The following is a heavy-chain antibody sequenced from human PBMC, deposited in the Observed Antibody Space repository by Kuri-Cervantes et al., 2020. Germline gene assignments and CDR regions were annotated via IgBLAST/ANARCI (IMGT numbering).Heavy chain of an antibody. D-gene: IGHD2-2*03. CDR1: GFTFSHYW. V-gene: IGHV3-7*01. Sequence: LSLTCAASGFTFSHYWMSWVRQSPGKGLAWVGNIKQDGSDKYYVDSVKGRFTIARDNAKNSLYLQMNSLRAEDTAVYFCARVDFANDAFDIWGQGTMVTVSS. CDR2: IKQDGSDK. CDR3: ARVDFANDAFDI. J-gene: IGHJ3*02.